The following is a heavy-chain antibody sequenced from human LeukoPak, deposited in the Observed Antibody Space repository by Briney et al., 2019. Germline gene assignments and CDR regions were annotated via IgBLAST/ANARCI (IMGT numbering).Heavy chain of an antibody. V-gene: IGHV3-48*03. CDR3: ARDLEYAFDI. CDR2: ISSSGSTI. J-gene: IGHJ3*02. CDR1: GFTFSSYE. Sequence: GRSLRLSCAASGFTFSSYEMNWVRQAPGKGLEWVSYISSSGSTIYYADSVKGRFTISRDNAKNSLYLQMNSLRAEDTAVYYCARDLEYAFDIWGQGTMVTVSS.